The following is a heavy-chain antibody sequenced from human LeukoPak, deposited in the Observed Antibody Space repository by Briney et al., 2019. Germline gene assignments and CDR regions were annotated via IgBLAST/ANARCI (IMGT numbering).Heavy chain of an antibody. D-gene: IGHD3-3*01. CDR2: IIPILGIA. Sequence: SVKVSCKASGGTFSSYAISWVRQAPGQGLEWMGRIIPILGIANYAQKFQGRVTITADKSTSTAYMELSSLRSEDTAVYYCARDSPAIFGEPNDYWGQGTLVTVSS. J-gene: IGHJ4*02. V-gene: IGHV1-69*04. CDR3: ARDSPAIFGEPNDY. CDR1: GGTFSSYA.